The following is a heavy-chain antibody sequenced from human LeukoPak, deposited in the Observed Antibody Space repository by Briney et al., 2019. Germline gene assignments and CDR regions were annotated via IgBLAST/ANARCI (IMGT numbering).Heavy chain of an antibody. D-gene: IGHD3-16*02. CDR2: INHTGST. CDR3: ARALPFDYVWGSYRSDTKTTFDY. Sequence: SETLSLTCAVSGGSFSKYYWSWIRQPPGKGPEWIGDINHTGSTKYNPSLKSRVTIAMDTSKNQFSLKLSSVTDADTAVYFCARALPFDYVWGSYRSDTKTTFDYWGQGTLVTVSS. CDR1: GGSFSKYY. V-gene: IGHV4-34*01. J-gene: IGHJ4*02.